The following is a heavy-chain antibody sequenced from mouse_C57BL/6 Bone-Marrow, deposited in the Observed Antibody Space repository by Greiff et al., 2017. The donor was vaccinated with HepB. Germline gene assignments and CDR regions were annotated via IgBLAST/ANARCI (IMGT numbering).Heavy chain of an antibody. CDR2: IYPGSGNT. Sequence: QVQLKQSGAELVRPGASVKLSCKASGYTFTDYYINWVKQRPGQGLEWIARIYPGSGNTYYNEKFKGKATLTAEKSSSTAYMQLSSLTSEDSAVYFCARSYSAMDYWGQGTSVTVSS. CDR3: ARSYSAMDY. D-gene: IGHD2-10*01. CDR1: GYTFTDYY. V-gene: IGHV1-76*01. J-gene: IGHJ4*01.